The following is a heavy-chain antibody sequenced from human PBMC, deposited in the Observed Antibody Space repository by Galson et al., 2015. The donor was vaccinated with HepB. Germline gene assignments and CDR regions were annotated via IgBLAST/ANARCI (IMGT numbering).Heavy chain of an antibody. J-gene: IGHJ4*02. Sequence: SLRLSCAASGFTFSSYGMHWVRQAPGKGLEWVAVISYDGSNKYYADSVKGRFTISRDNSKNTLYLQMNSLRAEDTAVYYCAKDEGGVLRFLDPIDYWGQGTLVTVSP. CDR1: GFTFSSYG. V-gene: IGHV3-30*18. CDR3: AKDEGGVLRFLDPIDY. D-gene: IGHD3-3*01. CDR2: ISYDGSNK.